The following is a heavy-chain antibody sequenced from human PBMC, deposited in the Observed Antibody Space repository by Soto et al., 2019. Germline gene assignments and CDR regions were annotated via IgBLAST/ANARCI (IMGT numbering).Heavy chain of an antibody. CDR1: GFTFSDYY. V-gene: IGHV3-11*01. Sequence: GGSLRLSCAASGFTFSDYYMSWIRQAPGKGLEWVSYISSSGSTIYYADSVKGRFTISRDNAKNSLYLQMNSLRAEDTAVYYCARRQWLTQRGAFDIWGQGTMVTVSS. J-gene: IGHJ3*02. D-gene: IGHD6-19*01. CDR3: ARRQWLTQRGAFDI. CDR2: ISSSGSTI.